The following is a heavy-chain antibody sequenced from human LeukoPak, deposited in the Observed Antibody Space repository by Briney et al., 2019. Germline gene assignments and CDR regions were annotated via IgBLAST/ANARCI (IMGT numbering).Heavy chain of an antibody. CDR2: VYYSGST. V-gene: IGHV4-59*01. D-gene: IGHD1-14*01. J-gene: IGHJ6*02. Sequence: SETLSLTCTVSGGSISSYYWSWIRQPPGKGLEWIGYVYYSGSTNYNPSLESRVTISVDTSKNQFSLMLSSVTAADTAVYYCARGGTIKNGMDVWGQGTTVTVSS. CDR3: ARGGTIKNGMDV. CDR1: GGSISSYY.